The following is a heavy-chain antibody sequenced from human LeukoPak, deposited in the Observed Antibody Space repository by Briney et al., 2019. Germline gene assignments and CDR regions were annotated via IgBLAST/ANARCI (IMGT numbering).Heavy chain of an antibody. D-gene: IGHD6-19*01. Sequence: PGGSLRLSCAASGFTFSSYAMSWVRQAPGKGLEWVSVISGSGGTTFYTDSVKGRFTISRDNSKNTLYLQMNSLRAEDTAVYYCAKDLGGSSGRDFDYWGQGTLVTVSS. J-gene: IGHJ4*02. CDR3: AKDLGGSSGRDFDY. V-gene: IGHV3-23*01. CDR1: GFTFSSYA. CDR2: ISGSGGTT.